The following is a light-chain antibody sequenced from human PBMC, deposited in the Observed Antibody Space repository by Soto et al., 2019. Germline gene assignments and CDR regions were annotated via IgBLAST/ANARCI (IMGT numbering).Light chain of an antibody. CDR2: EVS. CDR3: CSYAGSSTFPYV. V-gene: IGLV2-23*02. CDR1: SSDVGSYNL. J-gene: IGLJ1*01. Sequence: QSVLTQPASVSGSPGQSITISCTGTSSDVGSYNLVSWYQQHPGKAPKLMIYEVSKRPSGVSNRFSGSKSGNTASLTISGLQAEDEADYYCCSYAGSSTFPYVFGTGTKLNVL.